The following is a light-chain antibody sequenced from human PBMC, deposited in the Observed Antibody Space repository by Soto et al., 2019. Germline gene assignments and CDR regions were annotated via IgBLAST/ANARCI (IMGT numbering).Light chain of an antibody. J-gene: IGLJ3*02. CDR3: CSYAGTYTWV. V-gene: IGLV2-8*01. CDR1: SSDVGGYNY. CDR2: EVN. Sequence: QSALTQPPSASGSPGQSVAISCTGTSSDVGGYNYVSWYQQHPGKAPKLMIYEVNKRPSGVPDRFSGSKSENTASLTISGLQAEDEADYYCCSYAGTYTWVFGGGTKLTVL.